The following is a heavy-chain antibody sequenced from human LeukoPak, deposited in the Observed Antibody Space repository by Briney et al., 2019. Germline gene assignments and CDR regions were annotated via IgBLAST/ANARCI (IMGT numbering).Heavy chain of an antibody. D-gene: IGHD6-13*01. CDR1: GYSFTSYG. J-gene: IGHJ5*02. Sequence: GASVKVSCKASGYSFTSYGFNWVRQAPGQGLEWMGWMSAYNGKTNYAHSLQGRVTVTADTSTSTAYMELSSLRSEDTAVYYCARGDSSIGSVFDPWGQGTLVTVSS. CDR2: MSAYNGKT. CDR3: ARGDSSIGSVFDP. V-gene: IGHV1-18*01.